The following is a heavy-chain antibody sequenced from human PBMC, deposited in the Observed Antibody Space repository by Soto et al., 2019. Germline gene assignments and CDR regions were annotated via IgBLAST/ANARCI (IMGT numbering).Heavy chain of an antibody. Sequence: QVQLVESGGGVVQPGRSLRLSCAASGFTFSSYGMHWVRQAPGKGLEWVAVIWYDGSNKYYADSVKGRFTISRDNSKNTLYLQMNSLRAEDTAVYYCARDQRRYFDWSTWGMDVWGQGTTVTVSS. CDR3: ARDQRRYFDWSTWGMDV. J-gene: IGHJ6*02. CDR2: IWYDGSNK. CDR1: GFTFSSYG. D-gene: IGHD3-9*01. V-gene: IGHV3-33*01.